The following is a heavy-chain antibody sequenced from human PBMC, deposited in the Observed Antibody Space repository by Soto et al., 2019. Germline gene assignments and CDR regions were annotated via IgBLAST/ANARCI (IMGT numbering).Heavy chain of an antibody. J-gene: IGHJ4*02. V-gene: IGHV3-30*18. CDR1: GFTFNSYF. D-gene: IGHD6-13*01. CDR3: AQETIANRPPYDY. Sequence: VQLVESGGGVVQPGTSLRLSCEASGFTFNSYFMNWGRQVPGKGPEWVAAVSKDGSNVYYADSVKGRFTISRDNSKNTVYLQMNGLRADDTGLYYCAQETIANRPPYDYWGQGALVTVSS. CDR2: VSKDGSNV.